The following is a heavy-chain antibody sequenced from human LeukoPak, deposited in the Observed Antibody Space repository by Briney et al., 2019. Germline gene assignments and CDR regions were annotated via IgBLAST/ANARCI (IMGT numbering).Heavy chain of an antibody. CDR3: ARGHYVGMRDYFDY. V-gene: IGHV3-23*01. Sequence: GGSLRLSCAASGFTFSSYAMSWVRQAPGKGLEWVSAISGSGGSTYYADSVKGRFTISRDNAKNSLYLQMNSLRAEDTAVYYCARGHYVGMRDYFDYWGQGTLVTVSS. CDR1: GFTFSSYA. D-gene: IGHD3-16*01. CDR2: ISGSGGST. J-gene: IGHJ4*02.